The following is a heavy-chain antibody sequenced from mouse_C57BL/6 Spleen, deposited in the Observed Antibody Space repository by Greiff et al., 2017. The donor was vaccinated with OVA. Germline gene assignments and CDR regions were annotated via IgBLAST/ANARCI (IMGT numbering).Heavy chain of an antibody. Sequence: VQLQQPGAELVKPGASVKMSCKASGYTFTSYWITWVKQRPGQGLEWIGDIYPGSGSTNYNEKFKSKATLTVDTSSSTAYMQLSSLTSEDSAVYYCASYYSNHWYFDVWGTGTTVTVSS. D-gene: IGHD2-5*01. CDR2: IYPGSGST. V-gene: IGHV1-55*01. CDR1: GYTFTSYW. CDR3: ASYYSNHWYFDV. J-gene: IGHJ1*03.